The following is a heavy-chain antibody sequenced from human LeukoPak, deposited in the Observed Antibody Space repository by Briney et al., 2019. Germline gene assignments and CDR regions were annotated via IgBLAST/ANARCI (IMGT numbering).Heavy chain of an antibody. CDR1: GFTFSTYS. V-gene: IGHV3-48*02. CDR2: ISPTSRDM. CDR3: TRAAYSSGPDY. J-gene: IGHJ4*02. Sequence: PGGSLRLSCAASGFTFSTYSMNWVRQAPGKGMEWVSYISPTSRDMYYADSVEGRFTISRDNAKNSLYLQLNSLRDEDTAVYFCTRAAYSSGPDYWGQGTLVTVSS. D-gene: IGHD6-19*01.